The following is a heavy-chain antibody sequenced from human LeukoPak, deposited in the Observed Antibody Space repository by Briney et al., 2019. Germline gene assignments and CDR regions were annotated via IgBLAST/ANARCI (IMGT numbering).Heavy chain of an antibody. CDR1: GFTFSSYG. Sequence: GRSLRLSCAASGFTFSSYGMHWVRQAPGKGLEWVAVISYDGSNKYYADSVKGRFTISRDNSKNTLYLQMNSLRAEDTAVYYCAKGHSGSIWGQGTLVTVSS. V-gene: IGHV3-30*18. CDR2: ISYDGSNK. D-gene: IGHD1-26*01. CDR3: AKGHSGSI. J-gene: IGHJ4*02.